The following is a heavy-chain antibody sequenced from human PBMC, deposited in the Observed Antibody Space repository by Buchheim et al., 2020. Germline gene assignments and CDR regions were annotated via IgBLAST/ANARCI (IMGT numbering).Heavy chain of an antibody. CDR2: ISNDGSNK. D-gene: IGHD3-10*01. CDR3: AKPRRGGYYYYGMNV. V-gene: IGHV3-30*18. CDR1: GFTFISYG. Sequence: QVHLVESGGGVVQPGRSLRLSCTASGFTFISYGMHWVRQAPGKGLEWVAVISNDGSNKYYADSVKGRFTISRDNSKNTLYLQMNSLRAEDTAVYYCAKPRRGGYYYYGMNVWGQGTT. J-gene: IGHJ6*02.